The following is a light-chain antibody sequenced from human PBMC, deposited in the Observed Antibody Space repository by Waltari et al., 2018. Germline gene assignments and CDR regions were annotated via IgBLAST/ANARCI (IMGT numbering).Light chain of an antibody. Sequence: AIQLTQSPPSLSASVGDRVTIACRASQAISSSLVWYQQKPGKAPKRLIYDASTLENGVPSRFSGSGSGTDFTLTISRLEPEDFAVYYCQQYGSSPPWTFGQGTKVEIK. CDR2: DAS. V-gene: IGKV1-13*02. J-gene: IGKJ1*01. CDR3: QQYGSSPPWT. CDR1: QAISSS.